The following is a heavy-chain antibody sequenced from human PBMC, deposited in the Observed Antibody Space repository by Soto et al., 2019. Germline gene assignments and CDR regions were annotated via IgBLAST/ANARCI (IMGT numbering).Heavy chain of an antibody. Sequence: PGGSLRLSCAASGFTFSAYAMSWVRQAPGKGLEWVSAISGTSPSTYYADSVQGRFTISRDSSRKTLFLQMNTLRAEDTAVYFCAIRLFVVDYWGQGTQVPGSS. D-gene: IGHD3-3*01. CDR1: GFTFSAYA. V-gene: IGHV3-23*01. J-gene: IGHJ4*02. CDR3: AIRLFVVDY. CDR2: ISGTSPST.